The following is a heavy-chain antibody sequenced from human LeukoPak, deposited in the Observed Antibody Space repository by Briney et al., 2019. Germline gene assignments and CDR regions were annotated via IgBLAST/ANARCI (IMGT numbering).Heavy chain of an antibody. V-gene: IGHV3-33*01. Sequence: PGRSLRLSCAASGFTFSSYGMHWVRQAPGKGLEWVAVIWYDGSNKYYADSVKGRFTISRDNSKNTLYLQMNSLRAEDTAVYYCARRAYSDYFFDSWGQGTLVTVSS. J-gene: IGHJ4*02. D-gene: IGHD4-11*01. CDR3: ARRAYSDYFFDS. CDR2: IWYDGSNK. CDR1: GFTFSSYG.